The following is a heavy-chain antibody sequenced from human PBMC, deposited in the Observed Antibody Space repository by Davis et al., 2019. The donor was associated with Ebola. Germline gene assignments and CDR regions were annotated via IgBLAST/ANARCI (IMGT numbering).Heavy chain of an antibody. V-gene: IGHV1-3*01. Sequence: ASVTVSCKASGYTFTSYAMHWVRQAPGQRLEWMGWINAGNGNTKYSQKFQGRVTITRDTSASTAYMELSSLRSEDTAVYYCARAQFPTTSDHWGQGTLVTVSS. CDR3: ARAQFPTTSDH. CDR1: GYTFTSYA. J-gene: IGHJ4*02. D-gene: IGHD1-1*01. CDR2: INAGNGNT.